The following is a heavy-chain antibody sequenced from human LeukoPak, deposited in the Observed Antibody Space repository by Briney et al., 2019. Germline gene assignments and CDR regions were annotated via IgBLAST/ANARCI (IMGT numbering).Heavy chain of an antibody. CDR1: GGSISSGDYY. D-gene: IGHD4-23*01. J-gene: IGHJ4*02. V-gene: IGHV4-30-4*08. CDR3: ARVKKTTVAF. Sequence: SETLSLTCTVSGGSISSGDYYWSWTRQPPGKGLEWIGYIYYSGSTYYNPSLKSRVTISVDTSKNQFSLKLSSVTAADTAVYYCARVKKTTVAFWGQGTLVTVSS. CDR2: IYYSGST.